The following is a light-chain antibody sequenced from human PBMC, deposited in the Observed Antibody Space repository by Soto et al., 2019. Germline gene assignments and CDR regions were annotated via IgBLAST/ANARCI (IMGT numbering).Light chain of an antibody. Sequence: EIVLTPSPGPLSLSPGERGTLSCRASQTVSSSFLAWYQQTPGQAPRLLIYAASSRATGIPDRFSGSGSGTDFTLTISRLEPEDFAVYYCQQYGNSPQTFGQGTKVDIK. J-gene: IGKJ1*01. V-gene: IGKV3-20*01. CDR2: AAS. CDR1: QTVSSSF. CDR3: QQYGNSPQT.